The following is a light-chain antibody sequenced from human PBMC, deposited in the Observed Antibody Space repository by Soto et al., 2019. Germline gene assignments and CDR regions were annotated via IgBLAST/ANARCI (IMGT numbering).Light chain of an antibody. V-gene: IGLV2-14*03. Sequence: QSALTQPASVSGSPGQSITISCTGTSSDVGGYNSVSWYQQHPGKAPKLMIYDVSNRPSGVSNRFSGSKSGNTASLTISGLQAEDDADYYCSSDTSSSSYVFGTGTKLTVL. CDR1: SSDVGGYNS. CDR3: SSDTSSSSYV. CDR2: DVS. J-gene: IGLJ1*01.